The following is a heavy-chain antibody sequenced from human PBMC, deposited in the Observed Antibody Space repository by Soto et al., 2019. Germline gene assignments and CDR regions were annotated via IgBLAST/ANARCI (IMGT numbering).Heavy chain of an antibody. Sequence: ASVKVSCKASGYTVTGYYIHWVRQAPGQGLEWMGWINPNSGGTNYAQKFQGRVTMTRDTSISTAYMELSRLRSDDTAVYYCARALGELLVFLDWGQGTLVTGSS. CDR2: INPNSGGT. V-gene: IGHV1-2*02. CDR3: ARALGELLVFLD. CDR1: GYTVTGYY. D-gene: IGHD2-15*01. J-gene: IGHJ4*02.